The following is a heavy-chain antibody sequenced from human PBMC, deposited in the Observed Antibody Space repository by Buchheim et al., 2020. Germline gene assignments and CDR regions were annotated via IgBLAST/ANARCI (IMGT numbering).Heavy chain of an antibody. V-gene: IGHV3-30*18. CDR1: GFTFSSYG. CDR2: ISYDGTNK. D-gene: IGHD6-19*01. CDR3: AKDVEAAVARSPIDY. Sequence: QVQLVESGGGVVQPGRSLRLSCAASGFTFSSYGMHWVRQAPGKGLEWVAVISYDGTNKYYADSVKGRFTISRDNFKNTLYLQMNSLRAEDTAVYYCAKDVEAAVARSPIDYWGQRTL. J-gene: IGHJ4*02.